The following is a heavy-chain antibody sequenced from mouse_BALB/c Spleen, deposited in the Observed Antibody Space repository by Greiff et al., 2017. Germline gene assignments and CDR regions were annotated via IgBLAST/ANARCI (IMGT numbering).Heavy chain of an antibody. CDR1: GYSFTGYF. CDR3: ASAMITTDFAY. J-gene: IGHJ3*01. Sequence: VQLKQSGPELVKPGASVKISCKASGYSFTGYFMNWVMQSHGKSLEWIGRINPYNGDTFYNQKFKGKATLTVDKSSSTAHMELRSLASEDSAVYYCASAMITTDFAYWGQGTLVTVSA. CDR2: INPYNGDT. D-gene: IGHD2-4*01. V-gene: IGHV1-20*02.